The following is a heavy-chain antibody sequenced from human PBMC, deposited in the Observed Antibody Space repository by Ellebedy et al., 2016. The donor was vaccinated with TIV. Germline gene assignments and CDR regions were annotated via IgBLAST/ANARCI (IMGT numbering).Heavy chain of an antibody. CDR3: AKAPLRCSGGSCYSAYYYYGMDV. CDR2: IRFDGNSA. D-gene: IGHD2-15*01. Sequence: GESLKISCAASGFIFSNSGMNWVRQAPGKGLEWVAFIRFDGNSANCADSAKGRFTISRDNFNNTLYLQMNSLRVEDTAVYYCAKAPLRCSGGSCYSAYYYYGMDVWGQGTTVTVSS. CDR1: GFIFSNSG. J-gene: IGHJ6*02. V-gene: IGHV3-30*02.